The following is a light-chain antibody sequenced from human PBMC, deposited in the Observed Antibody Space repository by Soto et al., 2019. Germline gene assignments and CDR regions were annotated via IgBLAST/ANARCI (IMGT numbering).Light chain of an antibody. CDR1: QSVLYRSDNKNY. V-gene: IGKV4-1*01. CDR3: QQHYSSPVT. Sequence: DIVMTQSPDSLAVSLGERATINCKSSQSVLYRSDNKNYLAWYQQQPGQPPKLLIYWASTRESGVPDRFSGSGSGSDFTLTISSLQAEDVAVYYCQQHYSSPVTFGQGTKLEIK. J-gene: IGKJ2*01. CDR2: WAS.